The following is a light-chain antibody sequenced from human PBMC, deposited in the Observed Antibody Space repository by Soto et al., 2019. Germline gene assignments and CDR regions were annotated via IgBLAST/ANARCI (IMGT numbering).Light chain of an antibody. CDR2: DVS. Sequence: QSMLNRPASVSGFPGESSTISCTGTSSDVGGYDYVSWYQQHPGKAPKLMIYDVSNRPSGVSNRFSGSKSGNTASLTISGLQDEDEADYYCSSYTSSITLGVFGTGTKVTV. CDR3: SSYTSSITLGV. CDR1: SSDVGGYDY. J-gene: IGLJ1*01. V-gene: IGLV2-14*01.